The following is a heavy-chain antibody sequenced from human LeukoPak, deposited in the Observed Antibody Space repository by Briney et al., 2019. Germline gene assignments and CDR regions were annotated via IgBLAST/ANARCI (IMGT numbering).Heavy chain of an antibody. D-gene: IGHD5-18*01. V-gene: IGHV4-34*01. CDR2: INHSGST. CDR1: GGSFSGYY. Sequence: PSETLSLTCAVYGGSFSGYYWSWIRQPPGKGLEWIGEINHSGSTNYNPSLKSRVTISVDTSKNQFSLKLSSVTAADTAVYYCARGETGYSYGYYFDYWGQGTLVTVSS. CDR3: ARGETGYSYGYYFDY. J-gene: IGHJ4*02.